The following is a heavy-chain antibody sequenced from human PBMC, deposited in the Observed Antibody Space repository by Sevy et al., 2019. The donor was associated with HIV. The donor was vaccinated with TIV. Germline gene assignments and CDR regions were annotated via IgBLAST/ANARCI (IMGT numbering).Heavy chain of an antibody. D-gene: IGHD3-22*01. CDR2: FDPEDGER. CDR3: ETTKDYYESSGDPFDY. CDR1: GYTLTALS. J-gene: IGHJ4*02. Sequence: ASVKVSCKVSGYTLTALSMHWVRQTPGKGLEWMGSFDPEDGERIYAQKFQVRVAMTEDTSTDTAYMELSSLRSEDTAVYYCETTKDYYESSGDPFDYWGQGTLVTVSS. V-gene: IGHV1-24*01.